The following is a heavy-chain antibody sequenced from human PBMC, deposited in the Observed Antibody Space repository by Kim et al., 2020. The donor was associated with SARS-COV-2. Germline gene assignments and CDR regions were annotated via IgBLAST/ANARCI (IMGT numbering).Heavy chain of an antibody. V-gene: IGHV1-18*01. Sequence: ASVKVSCKASGYTFTSYGISWVRQAPGQGLEWMGWISAYNGNTNYAQKLQGRVTMTTDTSTSTAYMELRSLRSDDTAVYYCARDSPSGSYYNGVDVWGQGTTVTVSS. CDR1: GYTFTSYG. CDR2: ISAYNGNT. D-gene: IGHD3-10*01. J-gene: IGHJ6*02. CDR3: ARDSPSGSYYNGVDV.